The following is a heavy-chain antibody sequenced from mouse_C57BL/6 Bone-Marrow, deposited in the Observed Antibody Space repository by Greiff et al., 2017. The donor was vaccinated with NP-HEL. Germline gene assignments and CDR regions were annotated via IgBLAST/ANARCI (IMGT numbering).Heavy chain of an antibody. V-gene: IGHV1-80*01. J-gene: IGHJ4*01. D-gene: IGHD1-3*01. Sequence: VNVVESGAELVKPGASVKISCKASGYAFSSYWMNWVKQRPGKGLEWIGQIYPGDGDTNYNGKFKGKATLTADKSSSTAYMQLSSLTSEDSAVYFCARSCKGAMDYWGQGTSVTVSS. CDR1: GYAFSSYW. CDR2: IYPGDGDT. CDR3: ARSCKGAMDY.